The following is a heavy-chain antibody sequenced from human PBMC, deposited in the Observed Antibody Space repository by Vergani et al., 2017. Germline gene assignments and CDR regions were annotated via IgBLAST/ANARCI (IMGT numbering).Heavy chain of an antibody. Sequence: EVQLLESGGGLVQPWGSLRLSCAASGFTLSNYAMSWVRQAPGKGLEWVSVISGSGGSTYYADTVKGRFTISRYNSKNTLYLQMKNLRAKDTAVYYCAKDQGSGWYVVVDYWDQGTLVTVSS. CDR1: GFTLSNYA. J-gene: IGHJ4*02. CDR2: ISGSGGST. D-gene: IGHD6-19*01. CDR3: AKDQGSGWYVVVDY. V-gene: IGHV3-23*01.